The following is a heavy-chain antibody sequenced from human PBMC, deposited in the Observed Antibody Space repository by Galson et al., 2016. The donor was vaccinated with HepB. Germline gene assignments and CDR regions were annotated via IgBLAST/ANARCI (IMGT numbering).Heavy chain of an antibody. Sequence: SLRLSCAASGFTFSNYAMSWVRQAPGKGLEWVSTLSGRGDDTYYADSVKGRFTFSRDNSKNTLYPQVNSLRAEDTAVYYCAKSNPTYTSSWFDNWGQGALVTASS. CDR1: GFTFSNYA. CDR2: LSGRGDDT. D-gene: IGHD6-13*01. J-gene: IGHJ4*02. V-gene: IGHV3-23*01. CDR3: AKSNPTYTSSWFDN.